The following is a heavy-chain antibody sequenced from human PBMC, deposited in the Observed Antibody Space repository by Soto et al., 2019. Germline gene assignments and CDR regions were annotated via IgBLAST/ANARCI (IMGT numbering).Heavy chain of an antibody. D-gene: IGHD6-19*01. Sequence: QVQLVESGGGVVQPGRSLRLSCAASGFTFSSYAMHWVRQAPGKGLEWVAVISYDGSNKYYADSVKGRFTISRDNSKNTLYLQMNSLIAEDTAVYYCASEYSSGWSFDYWGQGTLVTVSS. CDR2: ISYDGSNK. V-gene: IGHV3-30-3*01. CDR3: ASEYSSGWSFDY. CDR1: GFTFSSYA. J-gene: IGHJ4*02.